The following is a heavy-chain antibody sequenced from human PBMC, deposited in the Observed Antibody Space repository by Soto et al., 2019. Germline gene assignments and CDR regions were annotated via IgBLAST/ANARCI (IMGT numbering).Heavy chain of an antibody. V-gene: IGHV4-31*03. CDR2: IYYSGST. CDR3: ARDSSGYYFAWFDP. CDR1: GGSISSSSYY. J-gene: IGHJ5*02. D-gene: IGHD3-22*01. Sequence: PSETLSLTCTVSGGSISSSSYYWGWIRQHPGKGLEWIGYIYYSGSTYYNPSLKSRVTISVDTSKNQFSLKLSSVTAADTAVYYCARDSSGYYFAWFDPWGQGTLVTV.